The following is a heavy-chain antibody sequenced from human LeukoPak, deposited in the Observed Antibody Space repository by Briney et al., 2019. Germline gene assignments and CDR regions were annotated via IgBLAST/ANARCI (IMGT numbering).Heavy chain of an antibody. CDR1: GFTFDDYA. V-gene: IGHV3-9*01. J-gene: IGHJ4*02. CDR3: AKDTSYDILTGYLFDY. Sequence: PGGSLRLSCAASGFTFDDYAMHWVRHAPGKGLEWVSGISWNSGSIGYADSVKGRFTISRDNAKNSLYLQMNSLRAEDTALYYCAKDTSYDILTGYLFDYWGQGTLVTVSS. D-gene: IGHD3-9*01. CDR2: ISWNSGSI.